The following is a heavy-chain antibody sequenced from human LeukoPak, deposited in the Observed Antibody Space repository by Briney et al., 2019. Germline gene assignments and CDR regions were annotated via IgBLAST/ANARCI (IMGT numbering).Heavy chain of an antibody. CDR3: VRVQGWWLGPFDY. V-gene: IGHV4-31*03. D-gene: IGHD6-19*01. CDR1: GRSVSNAGFY. CDR2: ASYRGKT. Sequence: PSQTLSLTCTVSGRSVSNAGFYWSWTRQLPGKGLEWIGCASYRGKTYYNPSLQSRVVVSVDSSQNQFSLRLNSVTAADTAVYYCVRVQGWWLGPFDYWGQGTLVTVSS. J-gene: IGHJ4*02.